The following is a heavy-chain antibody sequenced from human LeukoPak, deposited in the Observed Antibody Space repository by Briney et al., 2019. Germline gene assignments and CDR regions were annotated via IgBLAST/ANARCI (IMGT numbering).Heavy chain of an antibody. D-gene: IGHD3-16*01. CDR2: VSSNGNTK. V-gene: IGHV3-30-3*01. Sequence: GGSLRLSCAASGFTFSSNVMHWVRQAPGKGLEWVAVVSSNGNTKFYGDSVKGRFTISRDNSKNMLYLQMHSLRAEDTALYYCAKDGGPGGNLDYWGRGTLVSDSS. CDR3: AKDGGPGGNLDY. J-gene: IGHJ4*02. CDR1: GFTFSSNV.